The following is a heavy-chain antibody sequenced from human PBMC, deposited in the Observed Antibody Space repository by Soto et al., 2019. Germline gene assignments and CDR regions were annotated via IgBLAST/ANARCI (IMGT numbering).Heavy chain of an antibody. Sequence: ASVKVSCKASGYTFTSYYMHWVRQAPGQGLEWMGVINPSGGSTSYAQKFQGRVTMTRDTSTSTVYMELSSLRSEDTAVYYCARDLVXYYDSSGYPGGIRWFDPWGQGTLVTVSS. CDR3: ARDLVXYYDSSGYPGGIRWFDP. V-gene: IGHV1-46*01. D-gene: IGHD3-22*01. CDR2: INPSGGST. CDR1: GYTFTSYY. J-gene: IGHJ5*02.